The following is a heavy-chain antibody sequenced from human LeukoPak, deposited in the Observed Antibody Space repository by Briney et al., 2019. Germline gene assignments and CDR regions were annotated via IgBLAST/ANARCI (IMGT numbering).Heavy chain of an antibody. CDR2: ISSSSSYI. J-gene: IGHJ4*02. CDR1: GFTFSSYS. V-gene: IGHV3-21*01. CDR3: AREYSSGWYTHHYFDY. D-gene: IGHD6-19*01. Sequence: WGSLRLSCAASGFTFSSYSMNWVRQAPGKGLEWVSSISSSSSYIYYADSVKGRFTISRDNAKNSLYLQMNSLRAEDTAVYYCAREYSSGWYTHHYFDYWGQGTLVTVSS.